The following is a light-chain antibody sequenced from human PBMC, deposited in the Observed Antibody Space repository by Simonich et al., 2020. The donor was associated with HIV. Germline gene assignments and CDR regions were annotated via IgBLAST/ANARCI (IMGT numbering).Light chain of an antibody. V-gene: IGKV3D-15*01. CDR2: GAS. Sequence: EIVMTQSPATLSVSPGERATLSCSASQNVASNLAWYQQKPGQAPRRLIYGASSRATGIPDRFSGSGFGTEFTLTISSMQSEDFAVYYCQQYNNWPSPFTFGPGTKVDIK. CDR3: QQYNNWPSPFT. CDR1: QNVASN. J-gene: IGKJ3*01.